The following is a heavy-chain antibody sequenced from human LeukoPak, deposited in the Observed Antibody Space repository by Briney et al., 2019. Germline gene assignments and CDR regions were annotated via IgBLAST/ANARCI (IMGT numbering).Heavy chain of an antibody. CDR3: ARGFQGVYDY. V-gene: IGHV4-4*07. D-gene: IGHD2-21*01. Sequence: SETLSLTCTVSNGSMRSYYWTWIRQPAGKGLEWVGRLFDTRKTYYNPSLTNRVTMSIDMSRNQSSLRMTSVTAADTAVYYCARGFQGVYDYWGQGALVIVSS. CDR1: NGSMRSYY. J-gene: IGHJ4*02. CDR2: LFDTRKT.